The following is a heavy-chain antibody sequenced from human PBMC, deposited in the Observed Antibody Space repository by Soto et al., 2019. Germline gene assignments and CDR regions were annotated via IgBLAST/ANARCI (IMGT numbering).Heavy chain of an antibody. Sequence: PGGSLGLSCAASGFTFSNAWMNWVRQAPGKGLEWVGRIKSKTDGGTTDYAAPVKGRFTISRDDSKNTLYLQMNSLKTEDTAVYYCTTLSITIFGVVLMDVWGQGTTVTVSS. D-gene: IGHD3-3*01. J-gene: IGHJ6*02. CDR2: IKSKTDGGTT. CDR1: GFTFSNAW. CDR3: TTLSITIFGVVLMDV. V-gene: IGHV3-15*07.